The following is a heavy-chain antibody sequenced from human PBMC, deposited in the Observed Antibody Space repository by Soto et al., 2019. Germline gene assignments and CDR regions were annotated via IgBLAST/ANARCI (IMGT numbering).Heavy chain of an antibody. D-gene: IGHD6-6*01. CDR1: GFTFSNYA. V-gene: IGHV3-23*01. CDR2: VSSAVNT. Sequence: GGSLRLSCAGSGFTFSNYAMSWVRQAPGKGLEWVSAVSSAVNTYYADSVKGRFTISRDNSKNTLSLQMNSLRAEDTAVYYCAKQVRDGTSSPYYFDYWGQGTLVTVSS. CDR3: AKQVRDGTSSPYYFDY. J-gene: IGHJ4*02.